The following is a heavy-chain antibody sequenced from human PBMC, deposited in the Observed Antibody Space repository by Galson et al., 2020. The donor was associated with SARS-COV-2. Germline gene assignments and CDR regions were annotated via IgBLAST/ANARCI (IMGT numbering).Heavy chain of an antibody. CDR3: VTAASVGAPNWFDP. CDR1: GYTLTELS. Sequence: ASVKVSCKVSGYTLTELSMHWVRQAPGKGLEWMGGFDPEDGETIYAQKFQGRVTMTEDTSTDTAYMELSSLRSEDTAVYYCVTAASVGAPNWFDPWGQGTLVTVSS. J-gene: IGHJ5*02. D-gene: IGHD1-26*01. CDR2: FDPEDGET. V-gene: IGHV1-24*01.